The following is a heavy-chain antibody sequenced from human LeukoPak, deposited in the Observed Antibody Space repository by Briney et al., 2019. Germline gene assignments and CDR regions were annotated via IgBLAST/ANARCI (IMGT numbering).Heavy chain of an antibody. Sequence: QPGGSLRLSCAASGFTFSSYSMNWVRQAPGKGLEWVSYISSSSSTIYYADSVKGRFTISRDNAKNSLYLQMNSLRAEDTAVYYCARGRVVVVAASYYYGMDVWGQGTTVTVSS. CDR3: ARGRVVVVAASYYYGMDV. D-gene: IGHD2-15*01. CDR2: ISSSSSTI. V-gene: IGHV3-48*01. J-gene: IGHJ6*02. CDR1: GFTFSSYS.